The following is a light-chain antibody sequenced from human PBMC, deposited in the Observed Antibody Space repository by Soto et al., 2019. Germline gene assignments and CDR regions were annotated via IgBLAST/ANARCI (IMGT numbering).Light chain of an antibody. CDR1: QRISSW. Sequence: DIQMTQSPSTLSASVGDRVTITCRASQRISSWLAWYQQKPGKAPKLLIYKASTLKSGVPSRLSGSGSGTEFTRAISSLQPDDFATYYCQHYNSYSEAFGQGTKVDIK. CDR2: KAS. V-gene: IGKV1-5*03. CDR3: QHYNSYSEA. J-gene: IGKJ1*01.